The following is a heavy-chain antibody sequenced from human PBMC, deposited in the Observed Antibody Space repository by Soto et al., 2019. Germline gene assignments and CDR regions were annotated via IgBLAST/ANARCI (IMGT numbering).Heavy chain of an antibody. D-gene: IGHD1-26*01. Sequence: PSETLSLTCNVSGGSVSSTTDYWMWIRQPPGKGLEWIASVYYTGKTNYTPSLKSRVAISIDTSDNKVSLKMRSVTAADTAVYFCARLRFSAAWELDSWGQGTLVTVSS. CDR3: ARLRFSAAWELDS. CDR2: VYYTGKT. V-gene: IGHV4-61*01. J-gene: IGHJ4*02. CDR1: GGSVSSTTDY.